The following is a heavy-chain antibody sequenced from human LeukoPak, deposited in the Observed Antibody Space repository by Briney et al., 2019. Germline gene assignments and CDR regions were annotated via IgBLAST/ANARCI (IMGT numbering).Heavy chain of an antibody. CDR2: IYYSGST. D-gene: IGHD2-15*01. J-gene: IGHJ2*01. Sequence: SETLSLTCTVSGDSISSSYWSWIRQPPGKGLEWIGYIYYSGSTNYNPSLKSRVTISVDTSKNQFSLRLTSVTTADTAVYYCARDYSTWYSDLWGRGTLVTVSS. CDR3: ARDYSTWYSDL. V-gene: IGHV4-59*01. CDR1: GDSISSSY.